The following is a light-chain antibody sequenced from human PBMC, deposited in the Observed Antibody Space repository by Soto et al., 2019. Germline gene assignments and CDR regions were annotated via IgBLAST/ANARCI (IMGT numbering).Light chain of an antibody. V-gene: IGKV3-11*01. J-gene: IGKJ4*01. Sequence: EIVMTQSPGTLSLSPGDTATLSCRASQSLGSDLAWYQQKPGQAPRLLIYGASTRATGIPARFSGSGSGTDFTLTISTLEPEDFAVYYCQQRSNWPPTFGGGTKVDI. CDR1: QSLGSD. CDR2: GAS. CDR3: QQRSNWPPT.